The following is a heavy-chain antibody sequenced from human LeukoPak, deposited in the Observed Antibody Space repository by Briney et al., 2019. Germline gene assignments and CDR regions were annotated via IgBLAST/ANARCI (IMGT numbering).Heavy chain of an antibody. CDR3: ARAGYYDSSGYPIDY. J-gene: IGHJ4*02. V-gene: IGHV4-39*01. Sequence: PSETLSLTCTVSGGSISSSSYYWGWIRQPPGKGLEWIGSIYYSGSTYYNPSLKSRVTISVDTSKNQFSLKLSSVTAADTAVYYCARAGYYDSSGYPIDYWGQGTLVTVSS. D-gene: IGHD3-22*01. CDR2: IYYSGST. CDR1: GGSISSSSYY.